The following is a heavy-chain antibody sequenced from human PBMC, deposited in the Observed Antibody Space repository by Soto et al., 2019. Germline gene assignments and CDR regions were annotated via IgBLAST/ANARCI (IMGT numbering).Heavy chain of an antibody. D-gene: IGHD2-2*01. Sequence: ASVKVSCKASGYTFTSYGISWVRQAPGQGLEWMGWISAYNGNTNYAQKLQGRVTMTTDTSTSTAYMELRSLRSDDTAVYYCARDRGTLRDIVVVPAAMSRLHGMDVWGQGTTVTVSS. J-gene: IGHJ6*02. CDR3: ARDRGTLRDIVVVPAAMSRLHGMDV. CDR1: GYTFTSYG. CDR2: ISAYNGNT. V-gene: IGHV1-18*01.